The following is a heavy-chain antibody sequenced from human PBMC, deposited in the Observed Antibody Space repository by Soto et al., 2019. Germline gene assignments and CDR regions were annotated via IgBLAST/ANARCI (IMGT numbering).Heavy chain of an antibody. CDR1: GYTFTGYY. CDR2: INPNSGGT. V-gene: IGHV1-2*02. Sequence: ASVKVSCEASGYTFTGYYIHWVRQAPGEGLEWMGWINPNSGGTNYAQKFQGRVTMTRDTSISTAYMELSRLRSDDTAVYYCAGGIVVVTAATVGLDVWGQGTTVTFSS. D-gene: IGHD2-2*01. CDR3: AGGIVVVTAATVGLDV. J-gene: IGHJ6*02.